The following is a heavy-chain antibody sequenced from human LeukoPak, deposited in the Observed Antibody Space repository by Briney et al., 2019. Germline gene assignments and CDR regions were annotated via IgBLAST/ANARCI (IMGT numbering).Heavy chain of an antibody. CDR1: GDSISSTTYW. CDR2: MSYVGIT. CDR3: PRLPLDYHLDH. Sequence: PSETLSLTCTVSGDSISSTTYWWGWIRQSPGKGLEWIGSMSYVGITSYNPALKSRATISVDTSKNQFSLMLNSVSAADTAVSYCPRLPLDYHLDHWGQGTPVSVSS. D-gene: IGHD4-11*01. J-gene: IGHJ4*02. V-gene: IGHV4-39*01.